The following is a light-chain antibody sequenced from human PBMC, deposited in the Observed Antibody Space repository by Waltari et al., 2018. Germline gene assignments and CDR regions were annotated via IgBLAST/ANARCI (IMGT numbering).Light chain of an antibody. V-gene: IGKV3-20*01. Sequence: DSLLTQSPGTLSLTPGERATLSCRASQNVRRDYLAWYQHKPGQAPMLLIFGASRRATGIPERFSGTGSGTDFTLTISRLEPEDFALYYCQHYGSSLWTFGQGTKVEIK. J-gene: IGKJ1*01. CDR2: GAS. CDR1: QNVRRDY. CDR3: QHYGSSLWT.